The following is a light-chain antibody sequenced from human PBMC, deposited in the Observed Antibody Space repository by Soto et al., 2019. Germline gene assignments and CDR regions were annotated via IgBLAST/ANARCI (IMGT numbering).Light chain of an antibody. J-gene: IGKJ1*01. V-gene: IGKV3-20*01. CDR3: QHYGSSVWT. CDR1: QSVSSN. CDR2: GAF. Sequence: EIVMTQSPATLSVSPGERATLSCRASQSVSSNLAWYQQKPGQAPRLLIYGAFNRATGIPDRFSGSGSGTDFTLTISRLEPEHSAVYYCQHYGSSVWTFGQGTKVEIK.